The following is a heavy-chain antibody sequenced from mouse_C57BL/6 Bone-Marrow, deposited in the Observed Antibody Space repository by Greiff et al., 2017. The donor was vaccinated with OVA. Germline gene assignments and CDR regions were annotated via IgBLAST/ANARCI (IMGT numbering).Heavy chain of an antibody. CDR1: GYTFTDYE. CDR3: TPLFFWYFDV. J-gene: IGHJ1*03. CDR2: IDPETGGT. Sequence: QVQLKQSGAELVRPGASVTLSCKASGYTFTDYEMHWVKQTPVHGLEWIGAIDPETGGTAYNQKFKGKAILTADKSSSTAYMGLRSLTSEDSAVYYCTPLFFWYFDVWGTGTTVTVSS. D-gene: IGHD6-5*01. V-gene: IGHV1-15*01.